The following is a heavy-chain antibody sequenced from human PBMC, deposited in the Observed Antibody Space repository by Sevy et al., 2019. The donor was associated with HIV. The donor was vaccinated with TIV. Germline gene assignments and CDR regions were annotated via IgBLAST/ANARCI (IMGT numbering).Heavy chain of an antibody. Sequence: GGSLRLSCAASGFTFSTYAMNWVHQAPGKGLEWVSYISTNGRSAYYTDSVEGRFTISRDNSKNTLYLQMNSLRADDTAVYYCAKGYCSGGSCPRDYYYYGMDVWGQGTTVTVSS. J-gene: IGHJ6*02. CDR1: GFTFSTYA. V-gene: IGHV3-23*01. CDR2: ISTNGRSA. CDR3: AKGYCSGGSCPRDYYYYGMDV. D-gene: IGHD2-15*01.